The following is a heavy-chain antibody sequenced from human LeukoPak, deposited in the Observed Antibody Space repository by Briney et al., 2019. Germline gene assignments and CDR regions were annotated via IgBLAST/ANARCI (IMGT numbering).Heavy chain of an antibody. CDR3: ARDFDRYYYDSSGYSVFGY. V-gene: IGHV4-34*01. J-gene: IGHJ4*02. D-gene: IGHD3-22*01. CDR1: GGSFSGYY. CDR2: MYYDGTT. Sequence: SETLSLTCAVYGGSFSGYYWGWIRQPAGKGLEWIGSMYYDGTTYYNPSLKSRVTISVDMSKNHFSLKLNSVTAADTAVYYCARDFDRYYYDSSGYSVFGYWGQGTLVTVSS.